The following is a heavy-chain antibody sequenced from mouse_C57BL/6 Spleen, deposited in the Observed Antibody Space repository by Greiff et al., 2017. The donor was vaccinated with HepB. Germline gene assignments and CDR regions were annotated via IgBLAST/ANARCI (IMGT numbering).Heavy chain of an antibody. V-gene: IGHV1-15*01. Sequence: VQLVESGAELVRPGASVTLSCKASGYTFTDYEMNWVKQTPVHGLEWIGAIDPETGGTAYNQKFKGKAILTADKSSSTAYMQLRSMTSEDSAVYYCSRWANWDVWFDYWGQGTTLTVSS. J-gene: IGHJ2*01. CDR2: IDPETGGT. CDR1: GYTFTDYE. CDR3: SRWANWDVWFDY. D-gene: IGHD4-1*01.